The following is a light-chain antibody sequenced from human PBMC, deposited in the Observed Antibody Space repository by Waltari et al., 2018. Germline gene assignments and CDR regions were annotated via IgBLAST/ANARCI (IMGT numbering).Light chain of an antibody. Sequence: DIVITQSPATLSVSPGEKDTLSCRASQSVSSNLAWYQQKPGQSPRLLIYGAATRATGIAARFSGSGSGTEFTLTISSLQSEDFALYYCQQYNDWPRTFSQGTKVEI. CDR3: QQYNDWPRT. J-gene: IGKJ1*01. V-gene: IGKV3-15*01. CDR1: QSVSSN. CDR2: GAA.